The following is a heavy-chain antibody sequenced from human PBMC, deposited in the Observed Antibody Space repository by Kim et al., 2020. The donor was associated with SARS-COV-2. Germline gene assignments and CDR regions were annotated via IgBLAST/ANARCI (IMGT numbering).Heavy chain of an antibody. D-gene: IGHD1-26*01. J-gene: IGHJ4*02. CDR1: GFTFSSYG. CDR3: AKVWDSAHFDY. CDR2: ISYDGSNK. V-gene: IGHV3-30*18. Sequence: GGSLRLSCAASGFTFSSYGMHWVRQAPGKGLEWVAVISYDGSNKYYADSVKGRFTISRDNSKNTLYLQMNSLRAEDTAVYYCAKVWDSAHFDYWGQGTLVTVSS.